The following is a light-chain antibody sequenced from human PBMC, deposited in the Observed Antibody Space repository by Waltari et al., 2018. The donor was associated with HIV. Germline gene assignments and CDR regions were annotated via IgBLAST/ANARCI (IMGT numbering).Light chain of an antibody. Sequence: EIVLTQSPATLSLSPGERATLSCRASPSVSSYIAWYQQKPGQAPRLLIYDASNRATGIPARFSGSGSGTDFTLTISSLEPEDFAVYYCQQRSNWSRTFGQGTKVEIK. CDR2: DAS. J-gene: IGKJ1*01. V-gene: IGKV3-11*01. CDR3: QQRSNWSRT. CDR1: PSVSSY.